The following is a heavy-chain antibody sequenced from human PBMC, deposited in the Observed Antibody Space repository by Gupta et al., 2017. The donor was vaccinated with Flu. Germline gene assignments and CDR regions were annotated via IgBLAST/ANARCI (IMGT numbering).Heavy chain of an antibody. Sequence: QVQLVQSGAEVRKPGASVRVSCKSSGYRFSDYYMHWVRQAPGQGPEWMGWINPNSGATNIAQKFQGRITVTRDTSITTDFMELSSLTSDDTAVYFCARSVNFGVISTLGFWGQGSLVTVS. D-gene: IGHD3-3*01. V-gene: IGHV1-2*02. CDR1: GYRFSDYY. CDR3: ARSVNFGVISTLGF. J-gene: IGHJ4*02. CDR2: INPNSGAT.